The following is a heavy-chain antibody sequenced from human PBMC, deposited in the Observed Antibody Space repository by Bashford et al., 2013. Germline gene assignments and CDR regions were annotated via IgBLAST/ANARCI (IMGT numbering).Heavy chain of an antibody. CDR3: TTAPGF. V-gene: IGHV3-72*01. CDR2: IGNKAYSSTT. Sequence: VRQAPGKGLEWVGRIGNKAYSSTTEYAASVKGRFIVSRDDSRNSLYLQMNSLKTEDTAVYYCTTAPGFWGQGTLVTVSS. D-gene: IGHD1-14*01. J-gene: IGHJ4*02.